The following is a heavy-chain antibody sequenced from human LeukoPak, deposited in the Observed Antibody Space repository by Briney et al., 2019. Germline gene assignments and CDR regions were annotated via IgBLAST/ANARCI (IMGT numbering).Heavy chain of an antibody. CDR2: INTDGSST. J-gene: IGHJ6*03. CDR3: AKATVNYMDV. Sequence: PGGSLRLSCAASGFTFSSYWMHWVRQAPGKGLVWVSRINTDGSSTSYADSVKGRFTISRDNSKNTLYLQMNSLRAEDTAVYYCAKATVNYMDVWGKGTTVTVSS. V-gene: IGHV3-74*01. CDR1: GFTFSSYW. D-gene: IGHD4-11*01.